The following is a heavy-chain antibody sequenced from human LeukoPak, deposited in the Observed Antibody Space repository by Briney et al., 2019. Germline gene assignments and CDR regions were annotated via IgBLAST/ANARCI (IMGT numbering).Heavy chain of an antibody. CDR1: GGXISRYY. CDR2: IYYNGNT. CDR3: ARDPSVRTMVRGVIIGEGWFDP. D-gene: IGHD3-10*01. Sequence: SETLSLTCTVSGGXISRYYWSWVRQPPGEGVWSIGHIYYNGNTNYNTSLKRRVTISVDTSKNQFSLLLTSVTAADTAVYYCARDPSVRTMVRGVIIGEGWFDPWGQGTLVTVSS. J-gene: IGHJ5*02. V-gene: IGHV4-59*12.